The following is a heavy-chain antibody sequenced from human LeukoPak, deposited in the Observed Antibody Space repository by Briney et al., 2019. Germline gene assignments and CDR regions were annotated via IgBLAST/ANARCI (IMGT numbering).Heavy chain of an antibody. CDR3: ARDYGSGSRRFDY. Sequence: ASVKVSCRASGGTFSSYAISWVRQAPGQGLEWMGWISAYNGNTNYAQKLQGRVTMTTDTSTSTAYMELRSLRSDDTAVYYCARDYGSGSRRFDYWGQGTLVTVSS. CDR1: GGTFSSYA. CDR2: ISAYNGNT. V-gene: IGHV1-18*01. D-gene: IGHD3-10*01. J-gene: IGHJ4*02.